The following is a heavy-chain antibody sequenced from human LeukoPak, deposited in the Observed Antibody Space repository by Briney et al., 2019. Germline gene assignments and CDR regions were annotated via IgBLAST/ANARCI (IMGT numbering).Heavy chain of an antibody. CDR3: AKGYTEMATTPFDAFDI. Sequence: GGSLRLSCAASGFTFDDYAMHWARQAPGKGLEWVSGISWNSGSIGYADSVKGRFTISRDNAKDSLYLQMNSLRAEDTALYYCAKGYTEMATTPFDAFDIWGQGTMVTVSS. CDR1: GFTFDDYA. V-gene: IGHV3-9*01. CDR2: ISWNSGSI. J-gene: IGHJ3*02. D-gene: IGHD5-24*01.